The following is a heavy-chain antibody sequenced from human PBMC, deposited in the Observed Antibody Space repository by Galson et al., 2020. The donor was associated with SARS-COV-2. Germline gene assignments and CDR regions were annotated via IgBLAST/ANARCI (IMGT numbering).Heavy chain of an antibody. D-gene: IGHD5-12*01. CDR2: ISAYNGNT. CDR3: ARRAPYVDIVATIWDYYYYYYMDV. J-gene: IGHJ6*03. Sequence: ASVKVSCKASGYTFTSYGISWVRQAPGQGLEWMGWISAYNGNTNYAQKLQGRVTMTTDTSTSTAYMELRSLRSDDTAVYYCARRAPYVDIVATIWDYYYYYYMDVWGKGTTVTVSS. CDR1: GYTFTSYG. V-gene: IGHV1-18*01.